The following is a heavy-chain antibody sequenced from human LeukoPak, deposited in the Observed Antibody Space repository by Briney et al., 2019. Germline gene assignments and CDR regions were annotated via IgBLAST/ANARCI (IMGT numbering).Heavy chain of an antibody. J-gene: IGHJ4*02. CDR3: AKDFLYSSSLDY. V-gene: IGHV3-30*18. CDR1: GLTFSSYG. CDR2: ISYDGSNK. D-gene: IGHD6-13*01. Sequence: GGSLRLSCAASGLTFSSYGMHWVRQAPGKGLEWVAVISYDGSNKYYADSVKGRFTISRDNSKNTLYLQMNSLRAEDTAVYYCAKDFLYSSSLDYWGQGTLVTVSS.